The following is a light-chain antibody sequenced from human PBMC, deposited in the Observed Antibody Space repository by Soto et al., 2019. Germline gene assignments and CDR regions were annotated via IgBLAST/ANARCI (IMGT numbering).Light chain of an antibody. Sequence: DIQLTQSPSFLSASVGDRVTITCRASQGISSDLAWYQQIPGKAPKLLIYAASTLQSGVPSRFSGSGSGTEFTLTIRSLQPEDFATHYCQQLNGYPRTFGQGTKVEIK. CDR1: QGISSD. V-gene: IGKV1-9*01. CDR3: QQLNGYPRT. CDR2: AAS. J-gene: IGKJ1*01.